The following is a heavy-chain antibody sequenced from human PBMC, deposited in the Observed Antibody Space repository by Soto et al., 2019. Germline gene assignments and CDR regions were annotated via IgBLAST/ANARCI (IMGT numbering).Heavy chain of an antibody. CDR2: ISGSGGST. J-gene: IGHJ6*03. V-gene: IGHV3-23*01. Sequence: PGGSLRLSCAASGFTFSSYAMSRVRQAPGKGLEWVSAISGSGGSTYYADSVKGRFTISRDNSKNTLYLQMNSLRAEDTAVYYCAKDRSAVAGRYYYYMDVWGKGTTVTVSS. CDR1: GFTFSSYA. CDR3: AKDRSAVAGRYYYYMDV. D-gene: IGHD6-19*01.